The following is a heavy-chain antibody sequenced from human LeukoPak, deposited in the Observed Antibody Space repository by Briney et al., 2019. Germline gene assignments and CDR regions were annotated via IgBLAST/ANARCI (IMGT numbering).Heavy chain of an antibody. V-gene: IGHV1-8*03. D-gene: IGHD3-22*01. CDR1: GYTFASYD. Sequence: ASVKVSCKASGYTFASYDINWVRQATGQGLEWMGWMNPNSGNTDYAQKFQGRVTITRNTSISTAFMELSSLRSEDTAVYYCALGGYYDSSGSLDYWGQGTLVTVSS. CDR2: MNPNSGNT. J-gene: IGHJ4*02. CDR3: ALGGYYDSSGSLDY.